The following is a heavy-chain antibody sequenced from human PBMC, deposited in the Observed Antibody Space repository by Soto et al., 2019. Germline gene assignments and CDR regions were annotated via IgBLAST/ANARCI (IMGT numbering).Heavy chain of an antibody. V-gene: IGHV3-73*02. CDR1: GFTFSGSA. CDR3: TMGLLWFGAY. Sequence: EVPLVESGGDLVQPGGSLKLSCAASGFTFSGSAMHWVRQASGKGLEWVGRIRGKADSYATAYAALVKGRFTISRDDSKNTAYLQMNSLKTDDTAVYYCTMGLLWFGAYWGQGTLVTVSS. CDR2: IRGKADSYAT. J-gene: IGHJ4*02. D-gene: IGHD3-10*01.